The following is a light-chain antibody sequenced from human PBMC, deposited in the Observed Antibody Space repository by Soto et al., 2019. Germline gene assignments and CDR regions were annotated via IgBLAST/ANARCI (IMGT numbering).Light chain of an antibody. CDR2: KAS. CDR3: QQCDKLPLT. CDR1: QSISTW. Sequence: DIQMTQSPSSLPASVGDRVTITCRASQSISTWLAWYQQKPGKAPNLLIYKASYLASGVPSRFSGGGSGTEFTLTISSLQPEDIATYYCQQCDKLPLTFGGGTKVDIK. J-gene: IGKJ4*01. V-gene: IGKV1-5*03.